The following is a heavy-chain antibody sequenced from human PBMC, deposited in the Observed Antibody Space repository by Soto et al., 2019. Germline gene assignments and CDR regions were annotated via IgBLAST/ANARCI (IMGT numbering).Heavy chain of an antibody. J-gene: IGHJ4*02. CDR3: AREGGRYPSGGSCQVDY. D-gene: IGHD2-15*01. Sequence: SETLSLSCTVSGGSITSSSYYWGWIRQPPGKGLEWIGSIYYSGNTYYTPSLKSRVTISVDTSKNQFSLKLSSVTAADTAVYYCAREGGRYPSGGSCQVDYWGQGTLVT. V-gene: IGHV4-39*02. CDR1: GGSITSSSYY. CDR2: IYYSGNT.